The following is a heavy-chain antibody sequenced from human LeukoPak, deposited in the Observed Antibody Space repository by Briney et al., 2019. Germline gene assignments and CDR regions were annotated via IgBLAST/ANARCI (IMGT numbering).Heavy chain of an antibody. CDR1: GGSISSSSYY. Sequence: SETLSLTCTVSGGSISSSSYYWGWIRQPPGKGLEWIGCIYYSGSTYYNPSLKSRVTISVDTSKNQFSLKLSSVTAADTAVYYCARHNNRVAGANDYWGQGTLVTVSS. CDR3: ARHNNRVAGANDY. J-gene: IGHJ4*02. V-gene: IGHV4-39*01. D-gene: IGHD6-19*01. CDR2: IYYSGST.